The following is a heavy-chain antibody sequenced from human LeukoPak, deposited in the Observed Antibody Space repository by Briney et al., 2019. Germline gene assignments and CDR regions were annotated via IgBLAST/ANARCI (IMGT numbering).Heavy chain of an antibody. J-gene: IGHJ3*02. CDR3: ARDPRFPNTGLSAFDI. V-gene: IGHV3-30*09. CDR2: ISYDGNNK. Sequence: PGGSLRLSCAASGFIFSNYAVCWVRQAPGKGLEWVAVISYDGNNKYYADSVKGRFAISRDNSKNTLYLQMNSLRGEDTAVYYCARDPRFPNTGLSAFDIWGQGTLVTVSS. D-gene: IGHD1-14*01. CDR1: GFIFSNYA.